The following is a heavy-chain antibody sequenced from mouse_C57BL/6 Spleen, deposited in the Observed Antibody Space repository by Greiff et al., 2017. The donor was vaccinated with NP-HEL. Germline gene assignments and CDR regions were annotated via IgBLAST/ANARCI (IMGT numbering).Heavy chain of an antibody. Sequence: QVQLQQSGTELVKPGASVKLSCKASGYTFTSYWMHWVKQRPGQGLEWIGNINPSNGGTNYNEKFKSKATLTVDKSSSTAYMQLSSLTSEDSAVYYCARSVYYGSYFDYWGQGTTLTVSS. D-gene: IGHD1-1*01. CDR2: INPSNGGT. CDR1: GYTFTSYW. J-gene: IGHJ2*01. CDR3: ARSVYYGSYFDY. V-gene: IGHV1-53*01.